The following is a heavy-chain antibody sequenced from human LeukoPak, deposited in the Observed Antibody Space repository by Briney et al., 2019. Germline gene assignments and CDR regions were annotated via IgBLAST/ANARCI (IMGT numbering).Heavy chain of an antibody. CDR2: INQDGSDK. CDR3: ARDHVAPGLIFDA. Sequence: GGSLRLSCAASGFTFSSHCMSWVRQSPGMGLEWVANINQDGSDKHYVDSVKGRFTISRDNAERSLYLQMNSLRAEDTAVYYCARDHVAPGLIFDAWGQGTLVTVSS. V-gene: IGHV3-7*03. CDR1: GFTFSSHC. J-gene: IGHJ4*02. D-gene: IGHD3-16*01.